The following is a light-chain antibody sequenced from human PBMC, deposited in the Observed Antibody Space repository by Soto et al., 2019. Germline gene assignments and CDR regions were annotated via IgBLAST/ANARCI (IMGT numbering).Light chain of an antibody. CDR3: QQYNSYST. CDR1: QSISTH. CDR2: DAS. J-gene: IGKJ1*01. Sequence: EIQMTQSPSTLSASVGDRVTITCRASQSISTHLAWYQQKPGKAPEVLIYDASTLESGVPSRFSGSGSGTEFTLTISSLQPDDFATYYCQQYNSYSTFGQGTKVEIK. V-gene: IGKV1-5*01.